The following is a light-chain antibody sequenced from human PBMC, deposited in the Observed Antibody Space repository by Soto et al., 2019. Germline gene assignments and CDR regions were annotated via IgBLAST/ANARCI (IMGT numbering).Light chain of an antibody. Sequence: QSALTQPASVSGSPGQSITISCTGTSSDVGTYNYVSWYQHHPGKAPKLIIYEVTSRPSGISNRFFGSKSGNTASLTISGLQTEDEADYFCSSYRTKNSVVFGGGTKLTVL. J-gene: IGLJ2*01. V-gene: IGLV2-14*01. CDR3: SSYRTKNSVV. CDR1: SSDVGTYNY. CDR2: EVT.